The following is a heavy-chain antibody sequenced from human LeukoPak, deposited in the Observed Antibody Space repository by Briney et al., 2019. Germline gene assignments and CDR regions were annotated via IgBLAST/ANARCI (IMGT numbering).Heavy chain of an antibody. CDR3: ARANYYDSSGYPYYYYYMDV. CDR1: GFTFTSYW. D-gene: IGHD3-22*01. J-gene: IGHJ6*03. V-gene: IGHV3-7*01. CDR2: IKQDESEK. Sequence: PGGSLRLSCAASGFTFTSYWMLWVGPPPGKGLEWVANIKQDESEKYYVDSVKGRFTISKDNARNSLYLQMNSLRAEDTAMYYCARANYYDSSGYPYYYYYMDVWGKGTTVTVSS.